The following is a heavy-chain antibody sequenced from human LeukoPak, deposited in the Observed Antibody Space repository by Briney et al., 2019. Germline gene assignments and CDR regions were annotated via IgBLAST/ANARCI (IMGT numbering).Heavy chain of an antibody. J-gene: IGHJ4*02. CDR3: AKGAYDYIEMGYFDY. V-gene: IGHV3-23*01. Sequence: GGSLRLSCVASEFSLSNSAMSWVRPAPGKGLAWVSLIIASGGSTFNGDSVKGRFTISRDISRNTPYLQMNSLRAEDTAVYYCAKGAYDYIEMGYFDYWGQGTLVTVSS. CDR1: EFSLSNSA. D-gene: IGHD5-12*01. CDR2: IIASGGST.